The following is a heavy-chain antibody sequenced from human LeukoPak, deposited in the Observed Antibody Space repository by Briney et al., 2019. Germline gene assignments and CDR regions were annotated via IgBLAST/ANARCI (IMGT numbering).Heavy chain of an antibody. J-gene: IGHJ6*03. D-gene: IGHD2-2*01. Sequence: SETLSLTCTVSGGSISTYYWIWIRQPAGKGLEWIGHIYTSGSTNYNPSLKSRVTMSVDTSKNQFSLKLSSVTAADTAVYYCARDRIPGIVVVPTAAGYYYYYMDVWGKGTTVTVSS. V-gene: IGHV4-4*07. CDR1: GGSISTYY. CDR3: ARDRIPGIVVVPTAAGYYYYYMDV. CDR2: IYTSGST.